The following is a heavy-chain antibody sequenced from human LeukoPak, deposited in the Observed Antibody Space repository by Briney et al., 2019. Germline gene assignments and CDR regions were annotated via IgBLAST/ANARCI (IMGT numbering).Heavy chain of an antibody. D-gene: IGHD6-19*01. Sequence: GRSLRLSCAASGFTFSSYAMHWVRQSPGKRLEWVAVISYDGSNKYYADSVKGRFTISRDNSKNTLYLQMNSLRAEDTAVYYCARDLVERVAGSYYYYYYMDVWGKGTTVTVSS. CDR2: ISYDGSNK. J-gene: IGHJ6*03. CDR1: GFTFSSYA. V-gene: IGHV3-30-3*01. CDR3: ARDLVERVAGSYYYYYYMDV.